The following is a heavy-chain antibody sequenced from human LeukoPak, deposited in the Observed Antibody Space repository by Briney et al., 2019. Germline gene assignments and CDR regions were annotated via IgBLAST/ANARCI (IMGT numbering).Heavy chain of an antibody. Sequence: GEPLKIPCQGSGCTVNSYWIGWVRQVRGKGRAWMGIIYPGASDPRYIPSFQGQVTISADKSISTAYLQWSSLKASDTAMYYCAAGIIDAFDIWGQGTMVTVSS. D-gene: IGHD2/OR15-2a*01. CDR3: AAGIIDAFDI. J-gene: IGHJ3*02. CDR2: IYPGASDP. CDR1: GCTVNSYW. V-gene: IGHV5-51*01.